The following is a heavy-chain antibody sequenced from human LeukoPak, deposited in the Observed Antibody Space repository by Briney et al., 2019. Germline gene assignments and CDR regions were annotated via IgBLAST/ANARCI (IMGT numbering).Heavy chain of an antibody. CDR1: GGSITSYH. V-gene: IGHV4-59*01. J-gene: IGHJ4*02. CDR3: ARDDGGNSGLDY. CDR2: IYYSGST. D-gene: IGHD4-23*01. Sequence: SETLSLTCTVSGGSITSYHWSWIRQPPGKGLEWIGYIYYSGSTNYNPSLKSRVTISVDTSKNQFSLKLSSVTAADTAVYYCARDDGGNSGLDYWGQGTLVTVSS.